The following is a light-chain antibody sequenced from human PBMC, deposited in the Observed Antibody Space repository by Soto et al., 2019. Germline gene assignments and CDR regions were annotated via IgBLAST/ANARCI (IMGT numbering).Light chain of an antibody. CDR2: EDI. CDR1: SSDVGSYNL. J-gene: IGLJ2*01. CDR3: CSYAGSSTHVV. Sequence: QSALTQPASVSGSPGQSITISCTGTSSDVGSYNLVSWYQQHPGKAPKLMIYEDIKRPSGVSNRFSGSKSGNTASLTISGLQAEDEADYYCCSYAGSSTHVVFGGGTKLTVL. V-gene: IGLV2-23*01.